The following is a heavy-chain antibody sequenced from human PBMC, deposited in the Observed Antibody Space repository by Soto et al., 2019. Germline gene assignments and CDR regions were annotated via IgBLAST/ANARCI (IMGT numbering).Heavy chain of an antibody. D-gene: IGHD5-12*01. CDR1: GYGFPSYW. CDR2: IDPSDSYT. V-gene: IGHV5-10-1*01. Sequence: GESLKISCKGSGYGFPSYWISWVRQMPGKGLEWMGRIDPSDSYTNYSPSFQGHVTISADKSINTAYLQWSSLKASDTAMYYCARQLYSPDDLGYWGQGTLVTVSS. J-gene: IGHJ4*02. CDR3: ARQLYSPDDLGY.